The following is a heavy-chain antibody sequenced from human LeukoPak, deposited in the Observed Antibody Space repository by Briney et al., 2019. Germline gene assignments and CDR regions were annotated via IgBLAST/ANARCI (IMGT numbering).Heavy chain of an antibody. CDR3: ARGGSSCTNGVCYTVEGVFYPRYFDY. J-gene: IGHJ4*02. V-gene: IGHV4-34*01. Sequence: SETLSLTCAVYGGSFSGYYWSWIRQPPGKGLEWIGEINHSGSIIYNPSLKSRVTISVDTSKNQFSLNLNSVTAADTAVYYCARGGSSCTNGVCYTVEGVFYPRYFDYWGQGTLVTVSS. CDR1: GGSFSGYY. D-gene: IGHD2-8*01. CDR2: INHSGSI.